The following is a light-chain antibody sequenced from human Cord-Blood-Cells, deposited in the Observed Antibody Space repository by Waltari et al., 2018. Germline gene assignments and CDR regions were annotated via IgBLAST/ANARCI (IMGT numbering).Light chain of an antibody. J-gene: IGLJ1*01. CDR1: SSDVGGYNY. CDR2: DVS. CDR3: SSYTSSSTLV. Sequence: QSALTQPASVSGSPGQSITISCTGTSSDVGGYNYVSWYQQHPGKAPKLMIYDVSNRPSGVSKRFSGAESGNTASLTISGLQAEDEADYYCSSYTSSSTLVFGTGTKVTVL. V-gene: IGLV2-14*01.